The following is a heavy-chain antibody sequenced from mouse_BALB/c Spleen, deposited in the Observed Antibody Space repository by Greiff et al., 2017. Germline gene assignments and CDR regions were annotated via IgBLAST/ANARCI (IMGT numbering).Heavy chain of an antibody. CDR2: INPNNGGT. V-gene: IGHV1-18*01. CDR3: ARHYYGSSTFDY. Sequence: VQLQQSGPELVKPGASVKIPCKASGYTFTDYNMDWVKQSHGKSLEWIGDINPNNGGTIYNQKFKGKATLTVDKSSSTAYMELRSLTSEDTAVYYCARHYYGSSTFDYWGQGTTLTVSS. CDR1: GYTFTDYN. D-gene: IGHD1-1*01. J-gene: IGHJ2*01.